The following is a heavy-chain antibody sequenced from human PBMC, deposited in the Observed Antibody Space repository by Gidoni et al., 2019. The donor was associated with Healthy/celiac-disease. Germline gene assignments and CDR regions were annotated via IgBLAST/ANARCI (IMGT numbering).Heavy chain of an antibody. Sequence: NPSLKSRVTISVDTSKNQFSLKLSSVTAADTAVYYCAVDRRFREWYYFDYWGQGTLVTVSS. J-gene: IGHJ4*02. D-gene: IGHD3-10*01. V-gene: IGHV4-30-2*05. CDR3: AVDRRFREWYYFDY.